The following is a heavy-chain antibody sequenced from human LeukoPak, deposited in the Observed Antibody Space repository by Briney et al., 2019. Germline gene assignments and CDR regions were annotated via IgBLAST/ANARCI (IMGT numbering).Heavy chain of an antibody. CDR1: GYTFTSYD. Sequence: ASVKVSCKASGYTFTSYDISWVRQAPGQGLEWMGWINVYTGNANYAQMLQGRVTMTTDTSTSTAYMELRSLRSADTAVFYCARDGDYGAFDIWGQGTMVTVSS. CDR2: INVYTGNA. V-gene: IGHV1-18*01. D-gene: IGHD4-17*01. CDR3: ARDGDYGAFDI. J-gene: IGHJ3*02.